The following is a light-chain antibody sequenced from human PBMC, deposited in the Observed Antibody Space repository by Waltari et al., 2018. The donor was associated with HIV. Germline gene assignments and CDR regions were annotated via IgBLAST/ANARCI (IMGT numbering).Light chain of an antibody. CDR2: GNT. Sequence: QSVLTQPPSVSGAPVQRVPISCTRHRSNIGAAYDVHRYQQLPGTAPKVLIYGNTNRPSGVPDRFSGSKSGTSASLAITGLQAEDEADYYCQSYDSSLSGFVVFGGGTKVTVL. J-gene: IGLJ2*01. CDR1: RSNIGAAYD. V-gene: IGLV1-40*01. CDR3: QSYDSSLSGFVV.